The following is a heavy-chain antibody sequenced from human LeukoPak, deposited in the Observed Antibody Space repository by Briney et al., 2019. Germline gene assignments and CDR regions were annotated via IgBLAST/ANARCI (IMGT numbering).Heavy chain of an antibody. CDR3: ARDIKGQYQDAFDI. J-gene: IGHJ3*02. D-gene: IGHD2-2*01. V-gene: IGHV3-48*03. CDR2: ISSSGSNI. Sequence: PGGSLRLSCAASGFTFSSYEMNWVRQAPGKGLEWVSYISSSGSNIKYADSVKGRFTIPRGNAKNSVYLQMNSLRAEDTAVYYCARDIKGQYQDAFDIWGQGTMVTVSS. CDR1: GFTFSSYE.